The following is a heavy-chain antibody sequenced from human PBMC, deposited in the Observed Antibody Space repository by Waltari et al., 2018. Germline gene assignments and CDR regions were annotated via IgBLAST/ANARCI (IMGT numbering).Heavy chain of an antibody. CDR3: ATEDYGGNSGHPAFDI. V-gene: IGHV1-24*01. Sequence: QVQLVQSGAEVKKPGASVKVSCKVSGYTLTELSMHWVRQAPGKGLEWMGGCDPEDGQTIYAQKFQGRVTMTEDTSTDTAYMALSSRRCEDTAVYYWATEDYGGNSGHPAFDIWGQGIMVTVSS. CDR1: GYTLTELS. D-gene: IGHD4-17*01. CDR2: CDPEDGQT. J-gene: IGHJ3*02.